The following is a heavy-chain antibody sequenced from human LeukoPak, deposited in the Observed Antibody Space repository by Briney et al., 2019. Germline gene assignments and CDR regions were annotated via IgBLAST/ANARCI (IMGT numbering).Heavy chain of an antibody. J-gene: IGHJ5*02. V-gene: IGHV4-59*11. CDR3: ARDLNSGYDPRNWFDP. CDR2: IYYSGST. CDR1: GGSISSHY. Sequence: SETLSLTCTVSGGSISSHYWSWIRQPPGKGLEWIGYIYYSGSTNYNPSLKSRVTISVDTSKNQFSLKLSSVTAVDTAVYYCARDLNSGYDPRNWFDPWGQGTLVTVSS. D-gene: IGHD5-12*01.